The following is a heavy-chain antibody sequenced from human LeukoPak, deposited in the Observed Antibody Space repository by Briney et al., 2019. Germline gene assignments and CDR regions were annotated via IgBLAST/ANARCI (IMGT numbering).Heavy chain of an antibody. Sequence: GGSLRLSCAASRFTFSSYSMNWVRQAPGKGLEWISYISSSSSTIYYADSVKGRFTISRDNAKNSLFLQMNGLRAEDTAVYYCARGLVGATTTGLDYWGRGTLVTVSS. V-gene: IGHV3-48*01. CDR2: ISSSSSTI. CDR1: RFTFSSYS. CDR3: ARGLVGATTTGLDY. J-gene: IGHJ4*02. D-gene: IGHD1-26*01.